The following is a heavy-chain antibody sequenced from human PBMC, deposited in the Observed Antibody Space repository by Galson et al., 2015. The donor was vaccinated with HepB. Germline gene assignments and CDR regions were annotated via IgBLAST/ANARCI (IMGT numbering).Heavy chain of an antibody. D-gene: IGHD1-26*01. Sequence: SLRLSCAASGFTFSSYSMNWVRQAPGKGLEWVSAISGSGGSTYYADSVKGRFTISRDNSKNTLYLQMNSLRAEDTAVYYCATLGATTGFDYWGQGTLVTVSS. CDR1: GFTFSSYS. J-gene: IGHJ4*02. CDR3: ATLGATTGFDY. CDR2: ISGSGGST. V-gene: IGHV3-23*01.